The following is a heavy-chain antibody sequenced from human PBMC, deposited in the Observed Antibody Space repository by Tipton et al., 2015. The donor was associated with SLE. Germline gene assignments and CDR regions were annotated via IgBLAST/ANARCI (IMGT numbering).Heavy chain of an antibody. CDR2: IYYSGST. J-gene: IGHJ4*02. Sequence: TLSLTCTVSGGSISSSSYYWGWIRQPPGKGLEWIGSIYYSGSTYYNPSLKSRVTISLDTSKNQFSLKLSSVTAADTAVYYCANGGGQVDPFDYWGQGTLVTISS. V-gene: IGHV4-39*07. D-gene: IGHD1-26*01. CDR3: ANGGGQVDPFDY. CDR1: GGSISSSSYY.